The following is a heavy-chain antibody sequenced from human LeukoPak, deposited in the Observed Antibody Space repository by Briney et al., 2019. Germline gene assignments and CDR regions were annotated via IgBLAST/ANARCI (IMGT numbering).Heavy chain of an antibody. Sequence: GGSLRLSCAASGFTVSSNYMSWVRQAPGKGLEWVSVIYSGGSTYYADSVKGRFTISRDNSKNTLYLQMNSLRAEDTAVYYCAKVLGSSWSSIDYWGQGTLVTVSS. V-gene: IGHV3-66*01. D-gene: IGHD6-13*01. CDR2: IYSGGST. J-gene: IGHJ4*02. CDR3: AKVLGSSWSSIDY. CDR1: GFTVSSNY.